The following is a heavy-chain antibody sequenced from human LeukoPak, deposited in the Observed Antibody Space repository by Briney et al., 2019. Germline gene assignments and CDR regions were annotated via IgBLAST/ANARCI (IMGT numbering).Heavy chain of an antibody. CDR3: ARVGIQLWSRSHYFDY. CDR1: GYSISSNYY. D-gene: IGHD5-18*01. V-gene: IGHV4-38-2*02. Sequence: SETLSLTCTVSGYSISSNYYWGWIRQPPGQGLEWIGNIYYSGSTYHNPSLKSRVTISVDTSKNQFSLKLSSVTAADTAVYYCARVGIQLWSRSHYFDYWGQGTLVTVSS. CDR2: IYYSGST. J-gene: IGHJ4*02.